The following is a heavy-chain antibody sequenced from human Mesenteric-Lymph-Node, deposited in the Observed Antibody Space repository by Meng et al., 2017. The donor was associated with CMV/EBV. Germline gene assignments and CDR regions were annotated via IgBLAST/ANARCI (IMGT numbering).Heavy chain of an antibody. Sequence: GESLKISCAASGFTFSTYWMSWVRQAPGKGLEWVANIKQDGSEKYHVDSVKGRFTISRDNAKNTLYLQMNSLRAEDTAVYYCARGGVVPAAIWGQGTLVTVSS. CDR1: GFTFSTYW. CDR3: ARGGVVPAAI. CDR2: IKQDGSEK. D-gene: IGHD2-2*01. V-gene: IGHV3-7*01. J-gene: IGHJ4*02.